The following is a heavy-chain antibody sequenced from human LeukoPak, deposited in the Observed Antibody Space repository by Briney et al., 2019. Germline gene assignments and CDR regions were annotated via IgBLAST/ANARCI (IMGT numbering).Heavy chain of an antibody. D-gene: IGHD6-19*01. J-gene: IGHJ5*02. Sequence: PSETLSLTCTVSGGSISSYYWSWIRQPAGKGLEWIGRIYTSGSTNYNPSLKSRVTMSVDTSKNQFSLKLSSVTAADTAVYYCAREGRYSSSKWFDPWGQGTLVTVSS. CDR2: IYTSGST. CDR3: AREGRYSSSKWFDP. CDR1: GGSISSYY. V-gene: IGHV4-4*07.